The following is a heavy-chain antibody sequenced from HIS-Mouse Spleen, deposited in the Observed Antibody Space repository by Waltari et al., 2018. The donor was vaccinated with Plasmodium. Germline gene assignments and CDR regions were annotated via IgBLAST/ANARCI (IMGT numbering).Heavy chain of an antibody. D-gene: IGHD6-13*01. J-gene: IGHJ4*02. CDR1: GFSLSTSGVG. CDR2: IYWDDDK. CDR3: AHSRSSFDY. V-gene: IGHV2-5*02. Sequence: QITLKESGPTLVKPTQTLTLTCTFSGFSLSTSGVGVGWIRQPPGKALVWLALIYWDDDKRYSPSLKSRLTITKDTSKNQVVLTMTNMDPVDTATYYCAHSRSSFDYWGQGTLVTVSS.